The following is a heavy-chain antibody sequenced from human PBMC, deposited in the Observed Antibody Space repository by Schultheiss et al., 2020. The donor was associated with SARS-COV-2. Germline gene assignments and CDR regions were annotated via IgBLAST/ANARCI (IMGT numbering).Heavy chain of an antibody. J-gene: IGHJ4*02. CDR2: INPNSGGT. V-gene: IGHV1-2*02. Sequence: ASVKVSCKASGYTFTSYGISWVRQAPGQGLEWMGWINPNSGGTNYAQKFQGRVTMTRDTSISTAYMELSRLRSDDTAVYYCARGIVVAAMGQAFDYWGQGTLVTVSS. CDR3: ARGIVVAAMGQAFDY. D-gene: IGHD5-18*01. CDR1: GYTFTSYG.